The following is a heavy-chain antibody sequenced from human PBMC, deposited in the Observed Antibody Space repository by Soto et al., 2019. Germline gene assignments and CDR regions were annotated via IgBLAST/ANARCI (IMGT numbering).Heavy chain of an antibody. CDR3: AKDSSGYYGVFDY. CDR1: GFTFSSYA. CDR2: ISASGGST. Sequence: GGSLRLSCAASGFTFSSYAMSWVRQAPGKGLEWVSAISASGGSTYNADSVKGRFTISRDNSKNTLYLQMNSLRAEDTAVYYCAKDSSGYYGVFDYWGQGTQVTVSS. D-gene: IGHD3-22*01. V-gene: IGHV3-23*01. J-gene: IGHJ4*02.